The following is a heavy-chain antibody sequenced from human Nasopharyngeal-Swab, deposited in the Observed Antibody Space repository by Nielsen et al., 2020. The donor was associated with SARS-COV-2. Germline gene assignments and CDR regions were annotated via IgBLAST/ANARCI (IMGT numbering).Heavy chain of an antibody. CDR2: LSDSGNT. Sequence: GSLRLSCTVSGGSISSYYWSWIRQPPGQGLEWIACLSDSGNTNYNPSLKSRVSISVDTSANQFSLKLSSLTAADTAVYYCARDEHAGYDRDHYYYYGMDVWGQGTPVTVSS. D-gene: IGHD5-12*01. CDR3: ARDEHAGYDRDHYYYYGMDV. CDR1: GGSISSYY. J-gene: IGHJ6*02. V-gene: IGHV4-59*01.